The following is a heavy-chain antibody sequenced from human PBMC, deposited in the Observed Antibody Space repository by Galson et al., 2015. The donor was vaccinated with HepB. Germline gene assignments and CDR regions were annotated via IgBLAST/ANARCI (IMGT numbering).Heavy chain of an antibody. CDR3: ARSGYDSFDLKAAGTDY. V-gene: IGHV3-11*03. J-gene: IGHJ4*02. D-gene: IGHD5-12*01. Sequence: SLRLSCAASGFTFSDYYMSWIRQAPGKGLEWVSYISSSSYTNYADSVKGRFTISRDNAKNSLYLQMNSLRAEDTAVYYCARSGYDSFDLKAAGTDYWGQGTLVTVSS. CDR1: GFTFSDYY. CDR2: ISSSSYT.